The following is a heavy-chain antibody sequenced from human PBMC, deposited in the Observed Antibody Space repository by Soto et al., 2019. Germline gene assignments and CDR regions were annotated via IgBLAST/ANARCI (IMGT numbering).Heavy chain of an antibody. V-gene: IGHV1-3*01. D-gene: IGHD6-19*01. Sequence: ASVKVSCTASGYTFTSYDMHWVRQAPGQRLEWMGWINAGNGNTKYSQKFQGRVTITRDTSASTAYMELNSLRAEDTAVYYCARDPRGWFDYWGQGTLVTVSS. J-gene: IGHJ4*02. CDR3: ARDPRGWFDY. CDR2: INAGNGNT. CDR1: GYTFTSYD.